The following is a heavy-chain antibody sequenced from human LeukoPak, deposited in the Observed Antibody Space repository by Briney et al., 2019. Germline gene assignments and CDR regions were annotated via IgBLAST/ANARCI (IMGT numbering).Heavy chain of an antibody. CDR2: ISSSSSYT. V-gene: IGHV3-21*01. J-gene: IGHJ5*02. CDR1: GFTFSSYS. CDR3: ARSLTYYYDSSGYSGWFDP. Sequence: GGSLRLSCAASGFTFSSYSMNWVRQAPGKGLEWVSSISSSSSYTYYADSVKGRFTISRDNAKNSLYLQMNSLRAEDTAVYYCARSLTYYYDSSGYSGWFDPWGQGTLVTVSS. D-gene: IGHD3-22*01.